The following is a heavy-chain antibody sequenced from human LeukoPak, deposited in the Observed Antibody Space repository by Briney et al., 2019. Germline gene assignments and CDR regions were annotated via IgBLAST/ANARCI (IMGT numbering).Heavy chain of an antibody. J-gene: IGHJ5*02. V-gene: IGHV3-21*01. D-gene: IGHD3-10*01. CDR3: ARGGQAGTGDL. CDR1: RFTFSSYS. Sequence: GGSLRLSCAASRFTFSSYSMNWVRQAPGKGLEWVSSISSSSSYIYYADSVKGRFTISRDNAKNSLYLQMNSLRAEDTAVYYCARGGQAGTGDLWGQGTLVTVSS. CDR2: ISSSSSYI.